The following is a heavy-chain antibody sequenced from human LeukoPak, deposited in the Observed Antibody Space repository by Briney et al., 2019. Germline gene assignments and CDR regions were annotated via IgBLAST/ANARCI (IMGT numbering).Heavy chain of an antibody. CDR2: IYYSGST. Sequence: SETLSLTCTVSGGSISSYYWSWIRQPPGKGLEWSGYIYYSGSTNYNHSLKSRVNISVDTSKNQFSLKLSSVTAADTAVYYCARGRTGDYWGQGTLVTVSS. D-gene: IGHD1-1*01. CDR3: ARGRTGDY. CDR1: GGSISSYY. V-gene: IGHV4-59*01. J-gene: IGHJ4*02.